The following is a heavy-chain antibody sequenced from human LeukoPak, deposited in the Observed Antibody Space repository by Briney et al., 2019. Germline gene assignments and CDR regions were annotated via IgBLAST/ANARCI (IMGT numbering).Heavy chain of an antibody. D-gene: IGHD5-12*01. Sequence: GGSLRPSCAASGFTFSIYDMNWVRQAPGKGLEWVSYISSSSTIYYADSVKGRFTISRDNAKNSLYLQMNSLRAEDTAVYYCAREDASGLDYWGQGTLVIVSS. J-gene: IGHJ4*02. CDR2: ISSSSTI. V-gene: IGHV3-48*01. CDR1: GFTFSIYD. CDR3: AREDASGLDY.